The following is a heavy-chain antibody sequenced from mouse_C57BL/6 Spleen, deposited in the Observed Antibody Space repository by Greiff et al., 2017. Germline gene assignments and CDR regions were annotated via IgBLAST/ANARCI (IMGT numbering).Heavy chain of an antibody. D-gene: IGHD1-1*01. V-gene: IGHV2-4*01. J-gene: IGHJ4*01. CDR3: AKTPYYYGSSPYAMDY. CDR2: IWSGGST. CDR1: GFSLTSYG. Sequence: VQLVESGPGLVQPSQSLSITCTVSGFSLTSYGVHWVRQPPGKGLEWLGVIWSGGSTDYNAAFISRLSISKDNSKSQVFFKMNRLQADDTAIYYCAKTPYYYGSSPYAMDYWGQGTSVTVSS.